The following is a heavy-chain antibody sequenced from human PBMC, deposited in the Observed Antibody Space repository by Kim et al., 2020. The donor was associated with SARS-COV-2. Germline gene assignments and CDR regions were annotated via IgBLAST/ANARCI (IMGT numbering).Heavy chain of an antibody. Sequence: GGSLRLSCAASGFTFSSYSMNWVRQAPGKGLEWVSYISSSSSTIYYADSVKGRFTISRDNAKNSLYLQMNSLRDEDTAVYYCAREGEMATIPWYYYYGMDVWGQGTTVTVSS. J-gene: IGHJ6*02. V-gene: IGHV3-48*02. CDR1: GFTFSSYS. CDR2: ISSSSSTI. CDR3: AREGEMATIPWYYYYGMDV. D-gene: IGHD5-12*01.